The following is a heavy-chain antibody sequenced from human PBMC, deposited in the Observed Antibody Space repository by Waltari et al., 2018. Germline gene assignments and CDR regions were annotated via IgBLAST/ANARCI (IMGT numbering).Heavy chain of an antibody. CDR3: VRQHSGLRLGVLSWRTWFYYYYGMDV. J-gene: IGHJ6*02. V-gene: IGHV4-39*01. D-gene: IGHD3-16*02. Sequence: QLQLQKSDPGLVKPSETLSLTCTVSSCSISSSSSYWAWLLQPPGKGLEWIGSIDYSGSTSYKVSPKSLVTLYGDTSTNQVSLTPRVVTAADTAVYVCVRQHSGLRLGVLSWRTWFYYYYGMDVWGHGTTVTVSS. CDR1: SCSISSSSSY. CDR2: IDYSGST.